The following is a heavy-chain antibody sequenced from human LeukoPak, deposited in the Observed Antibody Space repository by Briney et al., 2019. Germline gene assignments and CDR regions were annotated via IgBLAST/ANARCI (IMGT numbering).Heavy chain of an antibody. CDR2: IYHSGST. CDR1: GGSISSSNW. Sequence: SETLSLTCAVSGGSISSSNWWSWVRQPPGKGLEWIGEIYHSGSTNYNPSLKSRATISVDKSKNQFSLKLNSVTAADTAVYYCARGGDYVAFDIWGQGTMVTVSS. J-gene: IGHJ3*02. D-gene: IGHD4-17*01. V-gene: IGHV4-4*02. CDR3: ARGGDYVAFDI.